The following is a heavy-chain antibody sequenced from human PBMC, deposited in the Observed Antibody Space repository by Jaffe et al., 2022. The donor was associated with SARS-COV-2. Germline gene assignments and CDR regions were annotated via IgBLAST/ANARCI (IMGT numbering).Heavy chain of an antibody. CDR1: GFTFSSYE. D-gene: IGHD3-3*01. J-gene: IGHJ6*02. V-gene: IGHV3-48*03. CDR2: ISSSGSTI. Sequence: EVQLVESGGGLVQPGGSLRLSCAASGFTFSSYEMNWVRQAPGKGLEWVSYISSSGSTIYYADSVKGRFTISRDNAKNSLYLQMNSLRAEDTAVYYCARDTIFGVVINSGMDVWGQGTTVTVSS. CDR3: ARDTIFGVVINSGMDV.